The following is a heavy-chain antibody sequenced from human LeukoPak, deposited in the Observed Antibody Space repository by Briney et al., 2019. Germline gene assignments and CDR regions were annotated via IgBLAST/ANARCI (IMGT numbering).Heavy chain of an antibody. J-gene: IGHJ4*02. V-gene: IGHV1-3*01. CDR2: INAGNGNT. Sequence: GASVKVSCKASGYTFTSYAMHWVRQAPGQRLEWMGWINAGNGNTKYSQKFQGRVTITRDTSASTAYMELSSLRSEDAAVYYCARVLEATSYYFDYWGQGTLVTVSS. CDR1: GYTFTSYA. CDR3: ARVLEATSYYFDY. D-gene: IGHD5-12*01.